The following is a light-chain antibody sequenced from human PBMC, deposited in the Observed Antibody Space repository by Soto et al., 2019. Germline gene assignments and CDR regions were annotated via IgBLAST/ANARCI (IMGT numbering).Light chain of an antibody. CDR2: GSS. CDR3: QQFYLWGLS. J-gene: IGKJ4*01. CDR1: QNVSTN. Sequence: VMTQSPANMSVSPGERVTLSCRARQNVSTNVTWYQHKRGQAPRLLIYGSSTGARVLPGTLSGRGSGTHFSLTISRLQSEDAAVYYCQQFYLWGLSFGGGTKVEI. V-gene: IGKV3D-15*01.